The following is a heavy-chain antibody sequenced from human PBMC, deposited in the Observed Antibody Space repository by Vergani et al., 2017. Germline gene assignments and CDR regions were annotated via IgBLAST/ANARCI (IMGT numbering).Heavy chain of an antibody. CDR1: GFPFSSYG. CDR2: IRYDGSNK. Sequence: QVQLVESGGGVVQPGGSLRLSCAASGFPFSSYGMHWVRQAPGTGLEWVAFIRYDGSNKYYADSVKGRFTISRDNSKNTLYLQMNSLRAEDTAVYYCAKRSSTQQLDLIYGMDVWGQGTTVTVSS. D-gene: IGHD6-13*01. V-gene: IGHV3-30*02. CDR3: AKRSSTQQLDLIYGMDV. J-gene: IGHJ6*02.